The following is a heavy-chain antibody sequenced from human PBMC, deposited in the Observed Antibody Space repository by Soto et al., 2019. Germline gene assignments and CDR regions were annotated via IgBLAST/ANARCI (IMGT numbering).Heavy chain of an antibody. V-gene: IGHV4-59*01. J-gene: IGHJ6*02. D-gene: IGHD3-3*01. Sequence: ETLSLTGTFSRGCISSYYWSWIRPPPGKGLEWIGYIYYSGSTNYNPSLKSRVTISVDTSKNQFSLKLSSVTAADTAVYYCARSLKIFGVANYYYYGMDGWGQGTTVTVSS. CDR3: ARSLKIFGVANYYYYGMDG. CDR1: RGCISSYY. CDR2: IYYSGST.